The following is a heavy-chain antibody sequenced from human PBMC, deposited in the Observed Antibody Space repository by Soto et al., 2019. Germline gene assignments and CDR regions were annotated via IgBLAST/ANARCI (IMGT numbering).Heavy chain of an antibody. D-gene: IGHD4-17*01. CDR3: ARETSTGTFDY. CDR2: IIPIFGTA. CDR1: GYTFTSYG. V-gene: IGHV1-69*13. J-gene: IGHJ4*02. Sequence: SVKVSCKASGYTFTSYGISWVRQAPGQGLEWMGGIIPIFGTANYAQKFQGRVTITADESASTAYMELSSLRSEDTAVYYCARETSTGTFDYWGQGTLVTVSS.